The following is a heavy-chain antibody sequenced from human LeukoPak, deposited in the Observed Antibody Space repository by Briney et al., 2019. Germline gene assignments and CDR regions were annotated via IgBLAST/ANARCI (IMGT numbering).Heavy chain of an antibody. J-gene: IGHJ4*02. D-gene: IGHD3-10*01. CDR1: GFTFSNTC. CDR2: IKSKTDGGTT. Sequence: GGSLTLSCATSGFTFSNTCMSWVRQAPGKELEWVSRIKSKTDGGTTDYASPVKGRFTISRDDSKNTLYLQLNSLKTDDTAVYYCSKLWFGEFDWGQGTLVTVSS. V-gene: IGHV3-15*01. CDR3: SKLWFGEFD.